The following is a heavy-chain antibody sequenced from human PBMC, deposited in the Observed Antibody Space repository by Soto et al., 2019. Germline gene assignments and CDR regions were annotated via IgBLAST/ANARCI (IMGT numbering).Heavy chain of an antibody. J-gene: IGHJ6*03. CDR1: GFTVSSYA. CDR3: AKALRFTFTTGYYMDV. D-gene: IGHD3-16*01. CDR2: ISGSGST. Sequence: EVQLLESGGGLVQPGGSLRLSCAASGFTVSSYAMSWVRQAPGKGLEWVSVISGSGSTYSADSVKGRFTISRDSSKNTVYLQMNSLRAEDTAVYYCAKALRFTFTTGYYMDVWGRGTTVTASS. V-gene: IGHV3-23*01.